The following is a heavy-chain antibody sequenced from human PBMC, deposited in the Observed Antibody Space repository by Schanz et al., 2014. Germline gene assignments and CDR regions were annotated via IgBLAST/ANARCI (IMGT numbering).Heavy chain of an antibody. CDR3: AGEDGVVVGVDFFYYYGMDV. CDR1: GYTFTGYH. Sequence: QVQLVQSGAEVKKPGASVKVSCKASGYTFTGYHMHWVRQAPGQGLEWMGRINPNSGAANYAQKFNDRVTMTREASTNTGYMELSRVTADDMAAYYCAGEDGVVVGVDFFYYYGMDVWGQGTTVVVSS. CDR2: INPNSGAA. V-gene: IGHV1-2*06. J-gene: IGHJ6*02. D-gene: IGHD2-21*01.